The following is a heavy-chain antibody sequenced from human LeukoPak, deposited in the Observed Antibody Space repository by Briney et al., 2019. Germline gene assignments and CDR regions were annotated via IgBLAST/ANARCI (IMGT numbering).Heavy chain of an antibody. V-gene: IGHV1-18*01. CDR1: GYTFNVYS. CDR2: ISAHNGNT. D-gene: IGHD5-18*01. J-gene: IGHJ4*02. Sequence: ASVHVSCKASGYTFNVYSIPWVRQAPAQGLEGMRWISAHNGNTNYAQKRQGRVTMTTDTSTSTAYMELRSLRSDDTAVYYCARAGYSYGYLGYFDYWGQGTLVPVSS. CDR3: ARAGYSYGYLGYFDY.